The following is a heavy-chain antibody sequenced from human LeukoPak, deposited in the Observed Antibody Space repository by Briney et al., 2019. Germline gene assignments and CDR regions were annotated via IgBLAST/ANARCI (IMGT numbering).Heavy chain of an antibody. D-gene: IGHD5-24*01. J-gene: IGHJ6*02. Sequence: GASVKVSCKASGGTFSSYAISWVRQAPGQGLEWMGRIIPIAGIVNYAQKFQGRVTIIADKYTSTAYMELSSLRSEDTAVYYCHMGEDGYNGNYGMDVWGQGTTVTVSS. V-gene: IGHV1-69*04. CDR3: HMGEDGYNGNYGMDV. CDR2: IIPIAGIV. CDR1: GGTFSSYA.